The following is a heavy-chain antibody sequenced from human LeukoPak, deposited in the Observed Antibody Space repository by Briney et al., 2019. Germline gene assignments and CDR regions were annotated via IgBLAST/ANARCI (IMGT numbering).Heavy chain of an antibody. V-gene: IGHV4-38-2*02. CDR1: GYSIISGYY. Sequence: SETLSLTCTVSGYSIISGYYWGWIRQPPGKGLEWIGSLYHSGTTYYNPSLKSRVTISVDTSKNQFSLKLSSVTAADTAVYYYARNKRGLPYYYDSSGYYNKDFDYWGQGTLVTVSS. CDR2: LYHSGTT. J-gene: IGHJ4*02. D-gene: IGHD3-22*01. CDR3: ARNKRGLPYYYDSSGYYNKDFDY.